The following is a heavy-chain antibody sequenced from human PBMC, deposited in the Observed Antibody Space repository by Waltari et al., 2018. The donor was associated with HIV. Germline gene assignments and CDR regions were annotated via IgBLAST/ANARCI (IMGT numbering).Heavy chain of an antibody. V-gene: IGHV3-7*01. CDR3: ASPSIRAGMDV. CDR1: GFTFSNFW. CDR2: KKQDGSEK. Sequence: EVQLVESGGGLVQPGGSLRLSCAASGFTFSNFWMSWVRQAPGKGLEWFANKKQDGSEKYYVDSVKGRFTISRDNAKNSLYLQMNSLRAEDTAVYYCASPSIRAGMDVWGQGTTVTVSS. J-gene: IGHJ6*02. D-gene: IGHD2-2*02.